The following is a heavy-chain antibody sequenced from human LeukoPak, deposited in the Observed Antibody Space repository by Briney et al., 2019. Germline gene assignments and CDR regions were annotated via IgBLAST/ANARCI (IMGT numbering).Heavy chain of an antibody. CDR3: AKVHSSAWLRY. V-gene: IGHV1-2*02. CDR2: INPNSGGT. D-gene: IGHD6-19*01. Sequence: ASVKVSCKASGYTFTDYYMHWVRQAPGQGLEWMGWINPNSGGTNYAQKFQGRVTMTRDTSISTAYMELNRLGSDDTAVYYCAKVHSSAWLRYWGQGTLVTVSS. J-gene: IGHJ4*02. CDR1: GYTFTDYY.